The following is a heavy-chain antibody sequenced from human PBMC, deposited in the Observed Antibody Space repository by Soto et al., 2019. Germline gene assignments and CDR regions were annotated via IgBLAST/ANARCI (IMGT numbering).Heavy chain of an antibody. Sequence: GASVKVSCKASGGTFSSDTISWLRLAPGQGLEWMGRIIPILGIANYAQKFQGRVTITADKSTSTAYMELSSLRSEDTAVYYCARDQGYCSGGSCYPSRAFDIWGQGTMVTVSS. CDR3: ARDQGYCSGGSCYPSRAFDI. CDR1: GGTFSSDT. V-gene: IGHV1-69*04. J-gene: IGHJ3*02. D-gene: IGHD2-15*01. CDR2: IIPILGIA.